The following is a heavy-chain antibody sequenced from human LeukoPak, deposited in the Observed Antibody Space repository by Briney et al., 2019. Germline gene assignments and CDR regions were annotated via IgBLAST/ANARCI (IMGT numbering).Heavy chain of an antibody. Sequence: ASVTVSCTASSHTFTSYGLSWVRQAPGQGLEWMGWISVYRSKTNYAQKFQGRITLTTDASTRTTFMELRSLRFDDTAVYYCARDNGDYNFDYWGQGTLVTVSS. J-gene: IGHJ4*02. D-gene: IGHD4-17*01. CDR3: ARDNGDYNFDY. CDR1: SHTFTSYG. CDR2: ISVYRSKT. V-gene: IGHV1-18*01.